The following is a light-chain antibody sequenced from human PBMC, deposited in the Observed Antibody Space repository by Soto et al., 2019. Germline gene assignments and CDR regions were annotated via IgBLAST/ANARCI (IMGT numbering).Light chain of an antibody. CDR1: QTVSRH. CDR3: QQRSHWPRNT. Sequence: EIVLIQSPATVSLSPGERATLSCRTSQTVSRHLAWYQQKPGQAPRLLIYDISNRDTGIPARFSGSGSGTDFTLTISSLEPEDSAVYYCQQRSHWPRNTFGQGTKLEIK. J-gene: IGKJ2*01. V-gene: IGKV3-11*01. CDR2: DIS.